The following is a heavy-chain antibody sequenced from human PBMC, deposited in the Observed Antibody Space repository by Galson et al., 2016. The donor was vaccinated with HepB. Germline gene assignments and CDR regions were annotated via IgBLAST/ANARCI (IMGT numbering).Heavy chain of an antibody. V-gene: IGHV3-30*04. CDR2: VSYDGKIE. CDR3: GRGGGVLTGYQSD. CDR1: GVIFSNHA. D-gene: IGHD3-9*01. Sequence: SLRLSCAASGVIFSNHAMHWVRQAPGKGLEWVAVVSYDGKIEYYADSVRGRFTISRDNSKSTLYLQMNSLTVADTAMYFCGRGGGVLTGYQSDWGQGTLVIVSS. J-gene: IGHJ4*02.